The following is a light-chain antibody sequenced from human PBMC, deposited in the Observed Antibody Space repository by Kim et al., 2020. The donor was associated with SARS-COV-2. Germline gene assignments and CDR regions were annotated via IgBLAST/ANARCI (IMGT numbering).Light chain of an antibody. J-gene: IGKJ5*01. Sequence: DIQMTHSPSSLSASLGDRVTIACRASQTIGTNLNWYQQKQGRAPKLLIYAASSLQSGIPSRFSGSGSGTDFTLTISSLQREDFATYYCQQGSNTLTISFGQGTRLDIK. V-gene: IGKV1-39*01. CDR2: AAS. CDR1: QTIGTN. CDR3: QQGSNTLTIS.